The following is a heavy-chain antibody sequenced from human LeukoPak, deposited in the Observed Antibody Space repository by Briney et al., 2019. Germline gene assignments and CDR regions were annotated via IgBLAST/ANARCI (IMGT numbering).Heavy chain of an antibody. Sequence: GASVKVSCKASGGTFSSYAISWVRQAPGQGLEWMGGIIPILGIANYAQKFQGRVTITADKSTSTAYMELSSLRSEDAAVYYCARGGIAAAGDYWGQGTLVTVSS. CDR1: GGTFSSYA. D-gene: IGHD6-13*01. J-gene: IGHJ4*02. CDR3: ARGGIAAAGDY. V-gene: IGHV1-69*10. CDR2: IIPILGIA.